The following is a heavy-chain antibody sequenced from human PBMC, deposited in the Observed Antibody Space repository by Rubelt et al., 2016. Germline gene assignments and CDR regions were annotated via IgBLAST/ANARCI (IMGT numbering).Heavy chain of an antibody. CDR3: ARHGQVQSGDAFDI. D-gene: IGHD1-26*01. Sequence: EVQLVQSGAEVKKPGESLKISCKGSGCSFTSYWIGWVRQMPGKGLEWMGIIYPGDSDTRYSPALQGQVTISADNPIRTAYLQWRSLKASDTAMYYCARHGQVQSGDAFDICGQGTMVTVSS. CDR2: IYPGDSDT. CDR1: GCSFTSYW. J-gene: IGHJ3*02. V-gene: IGHV5-51*01.